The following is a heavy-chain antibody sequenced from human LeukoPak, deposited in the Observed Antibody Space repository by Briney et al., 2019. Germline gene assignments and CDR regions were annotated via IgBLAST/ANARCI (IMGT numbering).Heavy chain of an antibody. D-gene: IGHD5-18*01. CDR2: ISSSGSTI. Sequence: GGSLRLSCAASGFTFSSYEMNWVRQAPGKGLEWVSYISSSGSTIYYADSVKGRFTTSRDNAKKSLYLQMNSLRAEDTAVYYCVRDGGYSYGPYDYWGQGTLVTVSS. J-gene: IGHJ4*02. V-gene: IGHV3-48*03. CDR3: VRDGGYSYGPYDY. CDR1: GFTFSSYE.